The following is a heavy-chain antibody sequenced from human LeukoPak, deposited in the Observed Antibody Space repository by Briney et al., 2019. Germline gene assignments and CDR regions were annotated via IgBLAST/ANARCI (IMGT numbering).Heavy chain of an antibody. Sequence: GGSLRLSCAVSGFTFSSYAMTWVRQAPGKGLEWVSGINGSGGRTYYGDSVKGRFTISRDNSKKTLYLEMNSLRAEDTAVYYCANLGSDYVWGSYRRHVYYFDNWGQGTLVTVSS. D-gene: IGHD3-16*02. CDR3: ANLGSDYVWGSYRRHVYYFDN. CDR1: GFTFSSYA. V-gene: IGHV3-23*01. CDR2: INGSGGRT. J-gene: IGHJ4*02.